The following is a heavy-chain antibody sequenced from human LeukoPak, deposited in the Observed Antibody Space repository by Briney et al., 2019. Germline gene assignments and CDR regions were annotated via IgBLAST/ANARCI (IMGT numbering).Heavy chain of an antibody. D-gene: IGHD5-24*01. V-gene: IGHV1-69-2*01. CDR2: VDPEDGET. Sequence: ASVKVSCKVSGYTFTDYYMHWVQQAPGKGLEWMGLVDPEDGETIYAEKFQGRVTITADTSTDTAYMELSSLRSEDTAVYYCATGGRWLQLGPVFDYWGQGTLVTVSS. J-gene: IGHJ4*02. CDR1: GYTFTDYY. CDR3: ATGGRWLQLGPVFDY.